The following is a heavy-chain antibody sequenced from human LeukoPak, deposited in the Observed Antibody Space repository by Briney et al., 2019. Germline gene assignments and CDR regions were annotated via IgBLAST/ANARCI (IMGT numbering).Heavy chain of an antibody. CDR1: GGSISNSSW. J-gene: IGHJ5*02. CDR3: TTVGIWNMVSGEDR. V-gene: IGHV3-15*01. CDR2: IKGKTDGGTT. Sequence: GTLSLTCAVSGGSISNSSWWSWVRQPPGKWLEWVGRIKGKTDGGTTDYAAPVTGRFTILRDDSKDTLYLQMNSLKNEDTAVYYCTTVGIWNMVSGEDRWGQGTLVAVSS. D-gene: IGHD1/OR15-1a*01.